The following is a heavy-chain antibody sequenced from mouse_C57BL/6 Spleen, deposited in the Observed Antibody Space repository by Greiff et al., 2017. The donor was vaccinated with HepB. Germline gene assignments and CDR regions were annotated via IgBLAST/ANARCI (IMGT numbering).Heavy chain of an antibody. CDR1: GFTFSDYG. D-gene: IGHD2-14*01. J-gene: IGHJ4*01. CDR3: AREYDNGPYAMDY. CDR2: ISSGSSTI. Sequence: DVKLVESGGGLVKPGGSLKLSCAASGFTFSDYGMHWVRQAPEKGLEWVAYISSGSSTIYYADTVKGRFTISRDNAKNTLFLQMTSLRSEDTAMYYCAREYDNGPYAMDYWGQGTSVTVSS. V-gene: IGHV5-17*01.